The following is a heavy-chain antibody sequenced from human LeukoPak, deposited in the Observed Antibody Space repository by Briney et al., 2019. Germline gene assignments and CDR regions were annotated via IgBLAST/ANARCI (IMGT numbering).Heavy chain of an antibody. D-gene: IGHD3-10*01. CDR3: ARPGGYAFDI. CDR1: GFIFSTYA. CDR2: ITYDVIDT. Sequence: GGSLRLSCEASGFIFSTYAFHWVRQAPGKGPEWMAFITYDVIDTYSADSVKGLFTLSRDNSKNALYLQMNSLRTADTAVYYCARPGGYAFDIWGQGTMVTVSS. J-gene: IGHJ3*02. V-gene: IGHV3-30*04.